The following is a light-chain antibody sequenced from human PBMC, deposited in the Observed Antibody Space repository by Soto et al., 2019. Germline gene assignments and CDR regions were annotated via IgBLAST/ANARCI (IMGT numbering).Light chain of an antibody. CDR2: EAS. Sequence: DIQMTQSPSSLSASLGDRVTITCRASQSISNYLNWYQQKPGKAPKLLIYEASSFQSGVPSRFSGSGSGTDFTLTISSLQPEDVATYYCQQSYSTFWTFGQGTKVEIK. CDR1: QSISNY. V-gene: IGKV1-39*01. CDR3: QQSYSTFWT. J-gene: IGKJ1*01.